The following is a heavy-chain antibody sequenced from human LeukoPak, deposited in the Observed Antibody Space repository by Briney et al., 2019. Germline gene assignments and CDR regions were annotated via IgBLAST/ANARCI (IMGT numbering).Heavy chain of an antibody. D-gene: IGHD3-10*01. CDR2: ISSSSSYI. CDR3: ARDARGIVDAFDI. Sequence: PGGSLRLSCAASGFTFSDHYMDWVRQAPGKGLEWVSSISSSSSYIYYADSVKGRFTISRDNAKNSLYLQMNSLRAEDTAVYYCARDARGIVDAFDIWGQGTMVTVSS. CDR1: GFTFSDHY. V-gene: IGHV3-21*01. J-gene: IGHJ3*02.